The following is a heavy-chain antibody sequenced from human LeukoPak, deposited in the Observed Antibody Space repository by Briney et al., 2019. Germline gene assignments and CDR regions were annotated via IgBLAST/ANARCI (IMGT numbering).Heavy chain of an antibody. J-gene: IGHJ4*02. Sequence: PSETLSLTCTVSGGSISSYYWSWIRQPPGKGLEWIEYIYYSGSTNYNPSLKSRVTISVDTSKNQFSLKLSSVTAADTAVYYCARTSEGLQRGFFDYWGQGTLVTVSS. V-gene: IGHV4-59*01. CDR1: GGSISSYY. CDR2: IYYSGST. D-gene: IGHD4-11*01. CDR3: ARTSEGLQRGFFDY.